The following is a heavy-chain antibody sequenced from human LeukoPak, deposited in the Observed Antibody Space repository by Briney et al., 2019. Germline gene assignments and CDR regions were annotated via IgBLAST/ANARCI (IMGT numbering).Heavy chain of an antibody. D-gene: IGHD3-10*01. J-gene: IGHJ4*02. CDR2: IYYSGST. V-gene: IGHV4-39*01. CDR3: ARGKITMVRGVDY. Sequence: SETLSLTCTVSGGSISNSSYYWGWIRQPPGKGLEWIGSIYYSGSTYYNPSLKSRVTISVDTSKNQFSLKLSSVTAADTAVYYCARGKITMVRGVDYWGQGTLVTVSS. CDR1: GGSISNSSYY.